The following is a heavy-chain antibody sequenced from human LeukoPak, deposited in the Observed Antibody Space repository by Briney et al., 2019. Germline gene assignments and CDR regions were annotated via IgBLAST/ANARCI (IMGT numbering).Heavy chain of an antibody. CDR3: ARGLGSGDYVANAFDF. Sequence: GGSLRLSCAASGFIFSSYAMNWVREAPGKGLEWVSSISGSGSYIHYADSMKGRFTISRDNAKKSVYLHMSRLRAEDTAVYYCARGLGSGDYVANAFDFWGRGTTVSVS. CDR1: GFIFSSYA. D-gene: IGHD4-17*01. CDR2: ISGSGSYI. J-gene: IGHJ3*01. V-gene: IGHV3-21*01.